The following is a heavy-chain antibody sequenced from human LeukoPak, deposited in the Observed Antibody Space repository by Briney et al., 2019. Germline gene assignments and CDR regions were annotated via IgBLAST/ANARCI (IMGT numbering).Heavy chain of an antibody. CDR2: IYYSGST. CDR3: ARSDDYGDYYNWFDP. J-gene: IGHJ5*02. D-gene: IGHD4-17*01. V-gene: IGHV4-39*07. Sequence: SETLSLTCTVSGGSISSSSYYWGWIRQPPGKGLEWIGSIYYSGSTYYNPSLKSRVTISVDTSKNQFSLKLSSVTAADTAVYYCARSDDYGDYYNWFDPWGQGTLVTVSS. CDR1: GGSISSSSYY.